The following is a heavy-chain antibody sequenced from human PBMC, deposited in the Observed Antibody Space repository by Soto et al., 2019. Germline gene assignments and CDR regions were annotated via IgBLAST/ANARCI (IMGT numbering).Heavy chain of an antibody. CDR2: INHSGST. CDR3: VRDYDY. CDR1: GVSFSGYY. J-gene: IGHJ4*02. Sequence: SDTLSLTCAVYGVSFSGYYWSWIRQPPGKGLEWIGEINHSGSTNYNPSLKSRVTISVDTSKNQFSLKLSSVTAADTAVYYCVRDYDYWGQGTLVTVSS. V-gene: IGHV4-34*01.